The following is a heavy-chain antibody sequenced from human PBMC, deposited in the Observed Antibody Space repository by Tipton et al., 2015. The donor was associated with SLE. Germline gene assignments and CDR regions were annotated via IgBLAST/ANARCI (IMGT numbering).Heavy chain of an antibody. Sequence: QSGPEVKKPGASVKVSCEASGYTFSTYVINWVRQGPGQKFEWMGWINTNNGMTTYAQGFTGRFVFSLDSSVSTAYLQINNLKAEDTAIYYCARESWYFDLWGRGTLVTVSS. V-gene: IGHV7-4-1*02. CDR2: INTNNGMT. CDR3: ARESWYFDL. CDR1: GYTFSTYV. J-gene: IGHJ2*01.